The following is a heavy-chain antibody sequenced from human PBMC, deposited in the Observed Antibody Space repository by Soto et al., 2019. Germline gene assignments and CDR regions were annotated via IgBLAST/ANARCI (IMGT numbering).Heavy chain of an antibody. J-gene: IGHJ6*02. D-gene: IGHD2-21*01. CDR3: VFPTGDYYYGMDV. CDR2: IIPIFGTA. CDR1: GGTFSSYA. V-gene: IGHV1-69*13. Sequence: ASVKVSCKASGGTFSSYAISWVRQAPGQGLERMGGIIPIFGTANYAQKFQGRVTITADESKNTLYLQMNSLRAEDTAVYYCVFPTGDYYYGMDVWGQGTTVTVSS.